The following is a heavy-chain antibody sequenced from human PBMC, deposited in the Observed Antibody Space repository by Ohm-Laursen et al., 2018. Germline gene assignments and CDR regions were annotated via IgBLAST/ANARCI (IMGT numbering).Heavy chain of an antibody. CDR2: ISTYDGDT. CDR1: GYTFTKYG. V-gene: IGHV1-18*01. D-gene: IGHD2-2*01. CDR3: ARAVGSSTYYYY. Sequence: ASVKVSCKASGYTFTKYGINWVRQAPGQGLEWMGWISTYDGDTNYAQNLQGRVTMTTDTSTSTAYMEVRSLRSDDTAVYYCARAVGSSTYYYYWGQGTLVTVSS. J-gene: IGHJ4*02.